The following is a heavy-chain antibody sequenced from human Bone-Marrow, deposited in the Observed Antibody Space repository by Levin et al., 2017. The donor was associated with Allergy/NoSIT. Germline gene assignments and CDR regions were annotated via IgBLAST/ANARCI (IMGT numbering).Heavy chain of an antibody. D-gene: IGHD2-2*01. J-gene: IGHJ6*03. CDR2: IKQDGSEK. CDR3: ARDKGYCSSTSCRNYYYYYMDV. CDR1: GFTFSSYW. Sequence: LGGSLRLSCAASGFTFSSYWMSWVRQAPGKGLEWVANIKQDGSEKYYVDSVKGRFTISRDNAKNSLYLQMNSLRAEDTAVYYCARDKGYCSSTSCRNYYYYYMDVWGKGTTVTVSS. V-gene: IGHV3-7*03.